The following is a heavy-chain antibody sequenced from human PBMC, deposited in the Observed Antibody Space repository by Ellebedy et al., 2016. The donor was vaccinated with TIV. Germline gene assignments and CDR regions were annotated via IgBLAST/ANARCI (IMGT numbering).Heavy chain of an antibody. CDR1: GFTFSSYV. CDR3: ARHDYGSGSYYSPEFDY. CDR2: LWSDGSNK. V-gene: IGHV3-33*01. Sequence: GESLKISXAASGFTFSSYVMHWVRQAPGKGLEWVAVLWSDGSNKAYADSVKGRFNISRDTSKNTLYLQMNSLRAEDTAVYYCARHDYGSGSYYSPEFDYWGQGTLVTVSS. D-gene: IGHD3-10*01. J-gene: IGHJ4*02.